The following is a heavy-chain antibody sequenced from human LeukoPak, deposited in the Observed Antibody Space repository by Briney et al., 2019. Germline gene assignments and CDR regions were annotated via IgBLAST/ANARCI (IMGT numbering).Heavy chain of an antibody. CDR1: GFTFSNAW. CDR2: IKSKTDGGTT. V-gene: IGHV3-15*01. D-gene: IGHD3-22*01. Sequence: GGSLRLSCAASGFTFSNAWMSWVRQAPGKGLEWVGRIKSKTDGGTTDYAAPVKGRFTISRDDSKSTLYLQMNSLKTEDTAVYYCTVEYYYDSSGYYSEYFQHWGQGTLVTVSS. J-gene: IGHJ1*01. CDR3: TVEYYYDSSGYYSEYFQH.